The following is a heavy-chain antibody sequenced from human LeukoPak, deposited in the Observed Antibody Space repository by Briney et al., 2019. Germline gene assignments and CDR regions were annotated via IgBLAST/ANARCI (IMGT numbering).Heavy chain of an antibody. Sequence: GGSLRLSCAASGFTFSDYYMSWIRQAPGKGLEWVSYISSSGSTIYYADSVKGRFTISRDNAKNSLYLQMNSLRAEDTALYHCARVISPNDYSNPYYYYYYMDVWGKGTTVTVSS. D-gene: IGHD4-11*01. V-gene: IGHV3-11*01. J-gene: IGHJ6*03. CDR2: ISSSGSTI. CDR1: GFTFSDYY. CDR3: ARVISPNDYSNPYYYYYYMDV.